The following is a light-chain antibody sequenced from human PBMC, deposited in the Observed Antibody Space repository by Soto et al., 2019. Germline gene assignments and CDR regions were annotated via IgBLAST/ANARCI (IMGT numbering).Light chain of an antibody. J-gene: IGLJ1*01. CDR2: DVS. CDR1: SSDVGGHNY. Sequence: QSALTQPASVSGSPGQSITISCTGTSSDVGGHNYVSWYQQHPGKAPKLMICDVSDRPSGISNRFSGSKSGNTASLTISGLQAEDEADYYCSSYTTSSTYVFGTGTQLTVL. CDR3: SSYTTSSTYV. V-gene: IGLV2-14*01.